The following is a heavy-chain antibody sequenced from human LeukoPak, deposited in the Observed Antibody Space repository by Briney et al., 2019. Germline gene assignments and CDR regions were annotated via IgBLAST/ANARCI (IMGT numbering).Heavy chain of an antibody. V-gene: IGHV3-66*01. CDR1: GLTVSSNY. CDR3: ARAEILYYYGMDV. J-gene: IGHJ6*02. CDR2: IYSGGST. D-gene: IGHD2/OR15-2a*01. Sequence: GGSLRLSCAASGLTVSSNYMSWVRQAPGKGLEWVSVIYSGGSTYYADSVKGRFTISRDNSKNTLYLQMNSLRAEDTAVYYCARAEILYYYGMDVWGQGTTVTVSS.